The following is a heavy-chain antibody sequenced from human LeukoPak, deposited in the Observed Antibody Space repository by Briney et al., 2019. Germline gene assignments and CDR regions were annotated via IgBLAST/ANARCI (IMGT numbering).Heavy chain of an antibody. Sequence: GGSLRLSCAASGFTFSSYSMNWVRQAPGKGLEWVSSISSSSSYIYYADSVKGRFTISRDNAKNSLYLQMNSLRAEDTAVYYCAKGWDCGSTSCYTPVYYFDYWGQGTLVTVSS. CDR1: GFTFSSYS. J-gene: IGHJ4*02. V-gene: IGHV3-21*04. CDR2: ISSSSSYI. D-gene: IGHD2-2*02. CDR3: AKGWDCGSTSCYTPVYYFDY.